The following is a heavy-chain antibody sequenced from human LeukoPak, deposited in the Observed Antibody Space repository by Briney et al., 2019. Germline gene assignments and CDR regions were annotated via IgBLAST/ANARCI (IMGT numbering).Heavy chain of an antibody. J-gene: IGHJ4*02. D-gene: IGHD4-17*01. CDR1: GFTFSSYS. V-gene: IGHV3-49*04. CDR2: IRSKAYGGTT. CDR3: TSGTTVTTIDY. Sequence: GGSLRLSCAGSGFTFSSYSMNWVRQAPGKGLEWVGFIRSKAYGGTTEYAASVKGRFTISRDDSKSIAYLQMNSLKTEDTAVYYCTSGTTVTTIDYWGQGTLVTVSS.